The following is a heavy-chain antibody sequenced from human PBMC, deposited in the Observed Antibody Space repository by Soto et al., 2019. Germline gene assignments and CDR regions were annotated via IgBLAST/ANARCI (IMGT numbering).Heavy chain of an antibody. CDR1: GYTFTSYD. V-gene: IGHV1-8*01. Sequence: ASVKVSCKASGYTFTSYDINWVRQATGQGLEWMGWMNPNSGNTGYAQKFQGRVTMTRNTSISTAYMELSSLRSEDTAVYYCARGLVYDFWSGYYSKYYYYYMDVWGKGTTVTSP. D-gene: IGHD3-3*01. J-gene: IGHJ6*03. CDR2: MNPNSGNT. CDR3: ARGLVYDFWSGYYSKYYYYYMDV.